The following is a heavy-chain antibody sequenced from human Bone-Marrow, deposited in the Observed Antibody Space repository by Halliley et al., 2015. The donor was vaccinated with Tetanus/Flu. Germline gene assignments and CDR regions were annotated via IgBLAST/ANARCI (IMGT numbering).Heavy chain of an antibody. J-gene: IGHJ4*02. CDR2: IRLKAYGGTT. D-gene: IGHD4-17*01. CDR1: GFSFGDYG. V-gene: IGHV3-49*04. Sequence: SLRLSCSASGFSFGDYGWSWVRQAPGEGLEWVSLIRLKAYGGTTEYAASVKGRFIISRDDSNSIAYLQMNSLKTEDTAVYYCTRGRHDSGDYNYYFDSWGQGTLVTVSS. CDR3: TRGRHDSGDYNYYFDS.